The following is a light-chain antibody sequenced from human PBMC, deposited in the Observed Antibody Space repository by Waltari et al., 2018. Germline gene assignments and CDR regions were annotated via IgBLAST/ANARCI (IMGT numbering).Light chain of an antibody. CDR3: SSYAGSNKLI. V-gene: IGLV2-8*01. Sequence: QSALTQPPSASGSPGQTVIIPCTGTSSDLGAYKDVSWYQQIPGRAPALIIYEVDRRPPGVPDRFSGSKSGNTASLTVSGLQTEDEGDYYCSSYAGSNKLIFGGVTKLTVL. CDR1: SSDLGAYKD. J-gene: IGLJ2*01. CDR2: EVD.